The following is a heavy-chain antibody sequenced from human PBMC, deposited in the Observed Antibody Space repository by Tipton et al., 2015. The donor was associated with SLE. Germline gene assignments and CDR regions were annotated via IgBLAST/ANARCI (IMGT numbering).Heavy chain of an antibody. CDR1: GGSFSGYY. J-gene: IGHJ4*02. CDR2: INHSETI. D-gene: IGHD3-16*02. CDR3: ARGRGMITFGGIIAD. V-gene: IGHV4-34*01. Sequence: TLSLTCAVYGGSFSGYYWSWIRQPPGQGLEWIGEINHSETINYKPSLKSRVTISLDTSQNHFSLKLTSVTAADTAVYYCARGRGMITFGGIIADWGQGTLVTVSS.